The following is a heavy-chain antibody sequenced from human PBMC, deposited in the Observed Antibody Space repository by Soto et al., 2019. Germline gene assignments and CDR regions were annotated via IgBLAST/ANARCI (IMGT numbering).Heavy chain of an antibody. Sequence: PLETLCLTCGVYGGSFGGYDVSWIRQPPGKGLEWIGEINHSGSTNYNPSLKSRVTISVDTSKNQFSLKLSSVAAADTAVYYCAGARITIFRFDYWGQGTLVTVSS. D-gene: IGHD3-3*01. CDR3: AGARITIFRFDY. CDR1: GGSFGGYD. CDR2: INHSGST. J-gene: IGHJ4*02. V-gene: IGHV4-34*01.